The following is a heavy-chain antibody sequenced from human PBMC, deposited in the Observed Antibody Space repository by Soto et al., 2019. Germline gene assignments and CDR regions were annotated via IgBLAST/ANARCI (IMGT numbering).Heavy chain of an antibody. CDR2: IYYSGST. V-gene: IGHV4-31*03. CDR1: GGSISSGGSY. Sequence: QVQLQESGPGLVKPSQTLSLTCTVSGGSISSGGSYWSWIRQHPGKGLEWIGYIYYSGSTYYNPSLKSRVSISVDTSKNQFSLKLSTVTAAETAVYYCARDMCGHCLSFDYCDQGTLVTVSS. D-gene: IGHD2-21*02. J-gene: IGHJ4*02. CDR3: ARDMCGHCLSFDY.